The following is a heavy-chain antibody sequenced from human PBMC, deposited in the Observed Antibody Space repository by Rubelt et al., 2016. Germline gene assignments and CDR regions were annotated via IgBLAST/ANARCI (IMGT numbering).Heavy chain of an antibody. Sequence: EVQLLESGGGLVQPGGSLRLSCAASGFTFSSYAMTWVRQAPGKGLEWVSVISGGGDSTYYADSVKGRFTISRDNSKNTLYVQMNSLRAEDTAVYYCAKGYSASYRDAFDIWGQGTMVTVSS. CDR2: ISGGGDST. CDR3: AKGYSASYRDAFDI. V-gene: IGHV3-23*01. CDR1: GFTFSSYA. J-gene: IGHJ3*02. D-gene: IGHD1-26*01.